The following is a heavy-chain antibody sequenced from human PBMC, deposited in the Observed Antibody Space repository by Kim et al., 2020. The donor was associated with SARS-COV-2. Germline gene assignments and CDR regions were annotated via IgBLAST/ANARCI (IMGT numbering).Heavy chain of an antibody. CDR2: IGGASNYI. CDR3: ARGGYCSSTSCYFYYYALDV. CDR1: GFAFGTHS. V-gene: IGHV3-21*01. J-gene: IGHJ6*02. D-gene: IGHD2-2*01. Sequence: GGSLRLSCAASGFAFGTHSMNWVRQAPGKGLEWVSSIGGASNYIYYADSVKGRFTISSDNAKNSLYLQMNSLRAEDTAVYYCARGGYCSSTSCYFYYYALDVWGQGTTVTVSS.